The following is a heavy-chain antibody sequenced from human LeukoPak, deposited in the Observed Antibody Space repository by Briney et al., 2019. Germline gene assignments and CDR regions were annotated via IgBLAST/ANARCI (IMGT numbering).Heavy chain of an antibody. V-gene: IGHV4-59*12. CDR3: ARDSSSSWYYYYMDV. J-gene: IGHJ6*03. CDR2: IYYSGST. CDR1: GGSISSYY. D-gene: IGHD6-13*01. Sequence: SETLFLTCTVSGGSISSYYWNWIRQPPGKGLEWIGYIYYSGSTNYNPSLESRVTMSVDTSKNQFSLKLSSVTAADTAVYYCARDSSSSWYYYYMDVWGKGTTVTVSS.